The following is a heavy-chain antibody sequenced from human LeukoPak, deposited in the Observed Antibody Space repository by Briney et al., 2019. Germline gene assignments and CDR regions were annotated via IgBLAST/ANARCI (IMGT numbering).Heavy chain of an antibody. CDR1: EFTFSSYS. Sequence: GGSLRLSCAASEFTFSSYSMNWVRQAPGKGLEWVSYITNSGNSKSYADSVKGRFTISRDNSRSTLYLQMNSLRPEDTAIYYCAREGYYGSGSPPSLYFDYWGQGTLVTVSS. CDR2: ITNSGNSK. CDR3: AREGYYGSGSPPSLYFDY. V-gene: IGHV3-48*01. D-gene: IGHD3-10*01. J-gene: IGHJ4*02.